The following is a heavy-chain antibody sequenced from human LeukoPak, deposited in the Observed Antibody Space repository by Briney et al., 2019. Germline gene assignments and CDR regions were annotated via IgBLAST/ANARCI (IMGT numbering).Heavy chain of an antibody. CDR3: AKDILGYGSGNNC. CDR1: GFTFDDYA. V-gene: IGHV3-43*02. CDR2: ISGDGGST. D-gene: IGHD3-10*01. Sequence: GRPLRLSCAASGFTFDDYAMHWVRQAPGKGLEWVSLISGDGGSTYYADSVKGRFTISRDNSKNSLYLQMNSLRTEDTALYYCAKDILGYGSGNNCWGQGTLVTVSS. J-gene: IGHJ4*02.